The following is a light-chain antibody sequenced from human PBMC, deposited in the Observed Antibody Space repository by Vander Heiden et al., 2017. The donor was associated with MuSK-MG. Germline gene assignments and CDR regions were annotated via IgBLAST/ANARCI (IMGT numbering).Light chain of an antibody. CDR2: QAS. J-gene: IGLJ2*01. Sequence: SYELTQPPSVAVSPGQTASITCSGDKLGDTYACWYQQKPGQSPVLVIYQASKRSSGIPGRFSGSHSGSTATLTISGTQALDAADYYCQAWDSSTVVFGGGTKLTVL. V-gene: IGLV3-1*01. CDR1: KLGDTY. CDR3: QAWDSSTVV.